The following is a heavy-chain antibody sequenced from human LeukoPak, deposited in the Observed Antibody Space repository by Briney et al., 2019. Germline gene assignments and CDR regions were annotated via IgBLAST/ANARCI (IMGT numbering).Heavy chain of an antibody. CDR3: ASSNNYPRNYYYYYGMDV. CDR1: GGSFSGYY. Sequence: PSETLSLTCAVYGGSFSGYYWSWIRQPPGKGLEWIGEINHSGSTNYNPSLKSRVTIPVDTSKNQFSLKLSSVTAADTAVYYCASSNNYPRNYYYYYGMDVWGQGTTVTVSS. CDR2: INHSGST. V-gene: IGHV4-34*01. D-gene: IGHD4-11*01. J-gene: IGHJ6*02.